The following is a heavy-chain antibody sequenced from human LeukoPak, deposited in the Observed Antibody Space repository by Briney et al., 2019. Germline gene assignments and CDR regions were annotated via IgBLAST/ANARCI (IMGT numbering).Heavy chain of an antibody. CDR2: ISAGGTIT. Sequence: GSLRLSCAASGFTFSSYAMNWVRQAPGKGLDWVSTISAGGTITYYAPSVEGRFTISRDNSKDTLYLQMNSLRVEDTAIYYCAKKLFSGGSNWFDPRGQGTLVTVSS. D-gene: IGHD1-26*01. V-gene: IGHV3-23*01. J-gene: IGHJ5*02. CDR3: AKKLFSGGSNWFDP. CDR1: GFTFSSYA.